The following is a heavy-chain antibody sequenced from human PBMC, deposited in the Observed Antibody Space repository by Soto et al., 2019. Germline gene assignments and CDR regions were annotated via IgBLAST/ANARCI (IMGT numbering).Heavy chain of an antibody. CDR1: GFTFTSSA. CDR3: AATLERLLKDFNY. V-gene: IGHV1-58*01. D-gene: IGHD1-1*01. Sequence: EASVKVSCKTSGFTFTSSAVQWVRQARGQRLEWIGWIAVGSGTTNYAQKLQERVTITRDMSTSTAYMELSSLRSEDTAVYYCAATLERLLKDFNYWGQGTLVTVSS. J-gene: IGHJ4*02. CDR2: IAVGSGTT.